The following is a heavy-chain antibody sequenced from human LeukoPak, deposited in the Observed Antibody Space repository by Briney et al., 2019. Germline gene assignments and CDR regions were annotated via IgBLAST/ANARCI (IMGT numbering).Heavy chain of an antibody. V-gene: IGHV3-74*01. CDR3: ARVSIRWNDPLHFDY. Sequence: PGGSLRLSCAASGFSFSSYWMHWVRQAPGKGLVRVSRINSDGSSTSYADSVKGRFTISRDNAKNTLYLQMNSLRAEDTAVYYCARVSIRWNDPLHFDYWGQGTLVTVSS. J-gene: IGHJ4*02. CDR1: GFSFSSYW. CDR2: INSDGSST. D-gene: IGHD1-1*01.